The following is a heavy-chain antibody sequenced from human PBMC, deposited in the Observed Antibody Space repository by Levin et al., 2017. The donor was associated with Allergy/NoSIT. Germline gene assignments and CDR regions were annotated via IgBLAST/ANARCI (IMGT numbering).Heavy chain of an antibody. V-gene: IGHV3-48*02. D-gene: IGHD6-13*01. CDR3: ARAQAYGSRPVYYYYYMDV. Sequence: GGSLRLSCEASGFTFRSYSMNWVRQAPGKGLEWVSYIRSSSSDIYYLDSVKGRFTISRDNAKNSLYLHMNSLRDEDTGVYYCARAQAYGSRPVYYYYYMDVWGRGTTVTVSS. CDR2: IRSSSSDI. J-gene: IGHJ6*03. CDR1: GFTFRSYS.